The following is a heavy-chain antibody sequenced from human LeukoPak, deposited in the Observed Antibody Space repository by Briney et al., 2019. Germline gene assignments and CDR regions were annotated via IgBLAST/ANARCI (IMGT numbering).Heavy chain of an antibody. D-gene: IGHD3-3*01. J-gene: IGHJ6*04. Sequence: PSETLSLTCTVSGGSINRSTYFWGWLRQPPGTGLEWIGSIYYSGGTYYNPSPKSRVTVSVDTSKNQFSLKLSSVTAADTAVYYCARLDPYYDDVWGKGTTVTVSS. CDR2: IYYSGGT. CDR1: GGSINRSTYF. V-gene: IGHV4-39*01. CDR3: ARLDPYYDDV.